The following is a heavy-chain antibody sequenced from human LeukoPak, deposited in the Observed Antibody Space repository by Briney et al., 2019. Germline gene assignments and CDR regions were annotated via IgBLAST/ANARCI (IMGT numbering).Heavy chain of an antibody. Sequence: GGSLRDSRAASRFTFDDYAMHWVRPAPGRGLECVSGISWDGGSIGYADSVKGRFTISRDNAKNSLYLQINSLRGEHTALYFCEKSYGDYKSWLGGSFDLWGRGTLVTVSS. CDR3: EKSYGDYKSWLGGSFDL. J-gene: IGHJ2*01. CDR1: RFTFDDYA. V-gene: IGHV3-9*01. D-gene: IGHD4-17*01. CDR2: ISWDGGSI.